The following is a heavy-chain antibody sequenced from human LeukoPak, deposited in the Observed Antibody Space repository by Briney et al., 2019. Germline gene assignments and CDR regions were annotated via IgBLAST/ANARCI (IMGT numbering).Heavy chain of an antibody. D-gene: IGHD1-26*01. CDR2: ISSSGSTI. Sequence: GGSLRLSCAASGFTFSDYYMSWIRQAPGKGLEWVSYISSSGSTIYYADSVKGRFTISRDNAKNSLYLQMNSLRAEDTAVYYCARDRRSGSYGRYYYYYYGMDVWGQGTTVTVSS. V-gene: IGHV3-11*01. CDR3: ARDRRSGSYGRYYYYYYGMDV. CDR1: GFTFSDYY. J-gene: IGHJ6*02.